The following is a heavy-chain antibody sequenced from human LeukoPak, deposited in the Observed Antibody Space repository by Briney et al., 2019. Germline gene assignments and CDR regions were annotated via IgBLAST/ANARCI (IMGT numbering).Heavy chain of an antibody. CDR2: VDPEDGET. V-gene: IGHV1-69-2*01. J-gene: IGHJ5*02. CDR3: ARDENYGSGSYYNL. Sequence: ASVKVSCKVSGYTFTDYYMHWVQQALGKGLEWMGLVDPEDGETIYAEKFQGRVTITADTSTDTAYMELSSLRSEDTAVYYCARDENYGSGSYYNLWGQGTLVTVSS. CDR1: GYTFTDYY. D-gene: IGHD3-10*01.